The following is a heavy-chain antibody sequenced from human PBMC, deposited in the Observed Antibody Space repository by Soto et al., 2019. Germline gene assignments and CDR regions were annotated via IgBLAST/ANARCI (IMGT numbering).Heavy chain of an antibody. V-gene: IGHV3-23*01. CDR2: ISGSGATT. D-gene: IGHD3-9*01. CDR3: AKLRYFDWSAYTWFAY. J-gene: IGHJ4*02. CDR1: GFTFSSYA. Sequence: GGSLRLSCAASGFTFSSYAMTWVRQAPGKGLEWVSGISGSGATTSYADSVKGRFTVSRDNSKNTLYLQMNSLRVEDTAVYHCAKLRYFDWSAYTWFAYCGQGT.